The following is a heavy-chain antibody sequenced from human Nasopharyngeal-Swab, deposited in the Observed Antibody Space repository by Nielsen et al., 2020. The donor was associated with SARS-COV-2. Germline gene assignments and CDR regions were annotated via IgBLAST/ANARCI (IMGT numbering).Heavy chain of an antibody. J-gene: IGHJ4*02. CDR1: GGSISSSSYY. CDR2: IYYSEST. CDR3: AREEQSFDY. V-gene: IGHV4-39*07. D-gene: IGHD1-26*01. Sequence: SETLSLTCTVSGGSISSSSYYWGWIRQPPGKGLEWIGSIYYSESTYYTPSLKSRVTISVDTSKNQFSLKLNSVTAADTAVYYCAREEQSFDYWGQGTLVAVSS.